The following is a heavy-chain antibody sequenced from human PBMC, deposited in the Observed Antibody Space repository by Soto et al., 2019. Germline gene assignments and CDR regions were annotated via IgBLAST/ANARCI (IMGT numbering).Heavy chain of an antibody. CDR3: ARVSGYPNYYGMDV. CDR2: IDPSDSYI. D-gene: IGHD3-22*01. J-gene: IGHJ6*02. CDR1: GYSFTSYW. Sequence: PGESLKISCKGSGYSFTSYWITWVRRMPGKGLEWMGRIDPSDSYINYSPSFQGHVTISADKSISTAYPQWSSLKASDTAMYYCARVSGYPNYYGMDVWGQGTTVTVSS. V-gene: IGHV5-10-1*01.